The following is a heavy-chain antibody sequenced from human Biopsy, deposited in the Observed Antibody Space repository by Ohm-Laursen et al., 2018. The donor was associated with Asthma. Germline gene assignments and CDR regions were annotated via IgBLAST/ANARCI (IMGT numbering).Heavy chain of an antibody. Sequence: SLRLSCTASGFTFSSYAMSWVRQAPGKGLEWVSAISGSGGSTYYADSVRGRFTISRDNSKNTLYLQMNSLRAEDTAVYYCAKGYYYDSSGFDYWGQGTLVTVSS. CDR1: GFTFSSYA. J-gene: IGHJ4*02. D-gene: IGHD3-22*01. CDR3: AKGYYYDSSGFDY. CDR2: ISGSGGST. V-gene: IGHV3-23*01.